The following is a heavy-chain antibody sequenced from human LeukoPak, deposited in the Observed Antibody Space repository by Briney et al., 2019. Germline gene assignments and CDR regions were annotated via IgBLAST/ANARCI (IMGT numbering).Heavy chain of an antibody. J-gene: IGHJ5*02. Sequence: SQTLSLTCTVSGDSISSGGYSWSWIRQPPGKGLEWIGYIYHGGSAYYSPSLQSRVSISVDKSRNQFSLRLTSVTSADTAVYYCARVLMDWGRFDPWGQGALVTVSS. CDR3: ARVLMDWGRFDP. CDR2: IYHGGSA. V-gene: IGHV4-30-2*01. D-gene: IGHD3-16*01. CDR1: GDSISSGGYS.